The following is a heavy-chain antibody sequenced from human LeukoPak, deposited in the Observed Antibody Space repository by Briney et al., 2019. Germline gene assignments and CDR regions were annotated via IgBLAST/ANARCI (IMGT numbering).Heavy chain of an antibody. J-gene: IGHJ4*02. CDR3: ARLPHYSPLFDY. V-gene: IGHV3-21*01. CDR1: GFTFSSYS. Sequence: PGGSLRLSCAASGFTFSSYSMNWVRQVPGKGLERVSSISSSSSYIYYADSVKGRFTISRDNAKNSLYLQMNSLRAEDTAVYYCARLPHYSPLFDYWGQGTLVTVSS. CDR2: ISSSSSYI. D-gene: IGHD4-11*01.